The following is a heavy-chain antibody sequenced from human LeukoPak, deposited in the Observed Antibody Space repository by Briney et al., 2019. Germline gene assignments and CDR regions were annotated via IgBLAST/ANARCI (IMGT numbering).Heavy chain of an antibody. V-gene: IGHV4-61*02. Sequence: SETLSLTCTVSGGSISSGSYYWSWIRQPAGMGLEWIGRIYTSGSTNYNPSLKSRVTISVDTSKNQFSLKLSSVTAADTAVYYCARDAGPRSLRGVDYWGQGTLVTVSS. J-gene: IGHJ4*02. CDR1: GGSISSGSYY. D-gene: IGHD3-10*01. CDR3: ARDAGPRSLRGVDY. CDR2: IYTSGST.